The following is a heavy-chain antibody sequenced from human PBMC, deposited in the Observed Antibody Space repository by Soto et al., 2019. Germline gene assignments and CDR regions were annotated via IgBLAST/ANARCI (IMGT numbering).Heavy chain of an antibody. Sequence: LRLSCAASGITFNNYALNWVRQAPGKGLEWVSGISGSGTGTYYADSVKGRFTISRDNSKSTVYLHMNSLRADDTAIYYCAKEGGGGAAMVTSYFDYWGQGTLVTVSS. CDR3: AKEGGGGAAMVTSYFDY. J-gene: IGHJ4*02. D-gene: IGHD5-18*01. CDR1: GITFNNYA. V-gene: IGHV3-23*01. CDR2: ISGSGTGT.